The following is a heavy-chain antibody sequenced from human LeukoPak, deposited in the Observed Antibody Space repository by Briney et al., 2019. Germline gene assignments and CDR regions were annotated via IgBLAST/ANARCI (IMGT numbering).Heavy chain of an antibody. Sequence: PGGSLRLSCAASGFTFSSYWMSWVRQAPGKGLEWVANIKQDGSEKYYVDSVKGRFTISRDNAKSSLYLQMNSLRAEDTAVYYCARDQRVWGSSRGPIDYWGQGTLVTVSS. J-gene: IGHJ4*02. CDR3: ARDQRVWGSSRGPIDY. V-gene: IGHV3-7*01. CDR1: GFTFSSYW. CDR2: IKQDGSEK. D-gene: IGHD3-16*01.